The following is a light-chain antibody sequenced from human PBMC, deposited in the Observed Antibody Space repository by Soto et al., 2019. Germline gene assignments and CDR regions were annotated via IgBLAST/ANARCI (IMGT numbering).Light chain of an antibody. CDR1: QVISNY. V-gene: IGKV1-27*01. CDR2: AAS. CDR3: QKYNSAPLT. Sequence: DIQMTQSPSSLSASVGGRVTITCRASQVISNYLAWYQQKPGKVPKLLIYAASTLQSGVPSRFSGSGSGTDFTLTISSLQPDDVATYYCQKYNSAPLTFGGGTKVEV. J-gene: IGKJ4*01.